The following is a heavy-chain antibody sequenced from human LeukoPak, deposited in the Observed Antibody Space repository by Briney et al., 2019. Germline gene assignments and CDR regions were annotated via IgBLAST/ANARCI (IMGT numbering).Heavy chain of an antibody. CDR2: INPNSGGT. V-gene: IGHV1-2*04. Sequence: ASVKVSCKASGYTFTGYYMHSVRQAPGQGLEWMGWINPNSGGTNYAQKFQGWVTMTRDTSISTAYMELSRLRSDDTAVYYCARLKADGSGYNWFDPWGQGTLVTVSS. CDR1: GYTFTGYY. J-gene: IGHJ5*02. D-gene: IGHD3-10*01. CDR3: ARLKADGSGYNWFDP.